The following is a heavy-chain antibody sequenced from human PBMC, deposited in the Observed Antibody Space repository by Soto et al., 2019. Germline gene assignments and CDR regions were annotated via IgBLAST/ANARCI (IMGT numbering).Heavy chain of an antibody. Sequence: QVQLVESGGGVVQPGRSLRLSCAASGFTFSSYAMHWVRQAPGKGLEWVAVISYDGSNKYYADSVKGRFTISRDNSKNTLYLQMNSLGAEDRGVYYCARDGLLGYFDYWGQGTLVTVSS. V-gene: IGHV3-30-3*01. CDR3: ARDGLLGYFDY. CDR1: GFTFSSYA. J-gene: IGHJ4*02. D-gene: IGHD3-16*01. CDR2: ISYDGSNK.